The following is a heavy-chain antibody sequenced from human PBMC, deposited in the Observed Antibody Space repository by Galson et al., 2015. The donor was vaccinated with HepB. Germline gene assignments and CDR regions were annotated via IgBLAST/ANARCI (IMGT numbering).Heavy chain of an antibody. CDR3: ARADTAMIQLDS. V-gene: IGHV1-8*01. CDR2: MSPSNGNT. Sequence: SVKVSCKASGYTFTIYDINWVRQATGQGLEWMGWMSPSNGNTGYAQKFQGRVTMTSDTSINTAYLELSSLTSEDTAVYYCARADTAMIQLDSWGQGPLVTVSS. J-gene: IGHJ4*02. CDR1: GYTFTIYD. D-gene: IGHD5-18*01.